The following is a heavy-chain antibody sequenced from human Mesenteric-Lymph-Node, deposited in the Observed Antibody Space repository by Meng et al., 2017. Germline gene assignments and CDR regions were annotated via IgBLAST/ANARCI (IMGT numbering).Heavy chain of an antibody. CDR3: ARELSPARYDFWSGYVFTNYYYYGMDV. D-gene: IGHD3-3*01. CDR2: ISSSSSYI. V-gene: IGHV3-21*01. J-gene: IGHJ6*02. Sequence: GGSLRLSCAASGFTFSSYSMNWVRQAPGKGLEWVSSISSSSSYIYYADSVKGRFTISRDNAKNSLYLQMNSLRAEDTAVYYCARELSPARYDFWSGYVFTNYYYYGMDVWGQGTTVTVSS. CDR1: GFTFSSYS.